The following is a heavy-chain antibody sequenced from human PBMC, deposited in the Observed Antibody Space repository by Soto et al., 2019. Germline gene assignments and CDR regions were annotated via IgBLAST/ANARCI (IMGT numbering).Heavy chain of an antibody. Sequence: PSETLSLTCPVSGGSISSGDYYWSWIRQPPGKGLEWIGYIYYSGSTYYNPSLKSRVTISVDTSKNQFSLKLSSVTAADTAVYYCAREWYYYDSSGPGGLDYWGQGTLVTVSS. CDR3: AREWYYYDSSGPGGLDY. V-gene: IGHV4-30-4*01. D-gene: IGHD3-22*01. CDR2: IYYSGST. J-gene: IGHJ4*02. CDR1: GGSISSGDYY.